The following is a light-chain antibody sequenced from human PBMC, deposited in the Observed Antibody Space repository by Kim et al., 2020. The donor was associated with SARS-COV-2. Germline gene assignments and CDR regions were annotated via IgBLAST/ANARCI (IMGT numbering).Light chain of an antibody. Sequence: EIVMTQSTATLSVSPGERATLSCRASQSVSSNLAWYQQKPGQAPRLLIYGASTRATGIPARFSGSGSGTEFTLTISSLQSEDFAVYYCQQYNNWAITFGQGTRLEIK. V-gene: IGKV3-15*01. J-gene: IGKJ5*01. CDR1: QSVSSN. CDR2: GAS. CDR3: QQYNNWAIT.